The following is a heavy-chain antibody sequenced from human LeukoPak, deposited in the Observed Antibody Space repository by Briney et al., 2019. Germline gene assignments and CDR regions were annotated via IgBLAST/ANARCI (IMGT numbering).Heavy chain of an antibody. D-gene: IGHD2-21*01. CDR3: AKGVLLSVWTMGRQDAFDI. Sequence: PGGSLRLSCAASGFTFSSYAMSWVRQAPGKGLEWVSTISGSGGSTYYADSVKGRFTISRDDSKNTLYLQMNSLRAEDTAVYYCAKGVLLSVWTMGRQDAFDIWGQGTMVTVSS. CDR2: ISGSGGST. CDR1: GFTFSSYA. V-gene: IGHV3-23*01. J-gene: IGHJ3*02.